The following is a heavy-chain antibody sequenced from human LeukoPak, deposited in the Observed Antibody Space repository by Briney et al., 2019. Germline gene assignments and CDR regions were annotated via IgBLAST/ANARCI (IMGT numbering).Heavy chain of an antibody. J-gene: IGHJ4*02. V-gene: IGHV4-39*01. Sequence: SETLSLTCIVSGGSISSSSYYWGWIRQPPGKGLEWIGSIYYSGSTYYNPSLKSRVTISVDTSKNQFSLKLSSVTAADTAVYYCARRVVITPRTIAAFDYWGQGTLVTVSS. CDR1: GGSISSSSYY. D-gene: IGHD3-9*01. CDR3: ARRVVITPRTIAAFDY. CDR2: IYYSGST.